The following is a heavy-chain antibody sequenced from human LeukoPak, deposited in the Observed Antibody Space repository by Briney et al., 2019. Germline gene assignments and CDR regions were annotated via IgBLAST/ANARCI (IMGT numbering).Heavy chain of an antibody. J-gene: IGHJ4*02. CDR3: ARDRGSGYYLDYYFDY. V-gene: IGHV3-7*01. D-gene: IGHD3-3*01. Sequence: PGGSLRLSCVVSGFTFNRCWMNWVRQAPGKGLEWVAHINPDGRDTYYVDSVKGRFTISRDNAQNSMHLQMNSLRVEDTAVYYCARDRGSGYYLDYYFDYWGQGTLVTVSS. CDR1: GFTFNRCW. CDR2: INPDGRDT.